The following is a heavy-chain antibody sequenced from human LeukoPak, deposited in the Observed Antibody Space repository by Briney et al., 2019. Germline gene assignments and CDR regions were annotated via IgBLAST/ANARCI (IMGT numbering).Heavy chain of an antibody. CDR3: ASDSGSYSGAFDI. V-gene: IGHV3-53*04. D-gene: IGHD1-26*01. Sequence: GGSLRLSCAASGFTFSTYGMHWLRQAPGKGLEWVSVIYSGGSTYYADSVKGRFTISRHNSKNTLYLQMNSLRAEDTAVYYCASDSGSYSGAFDIWGQGTMVTVSS. CDR1: GFTFSTYG. CDR2: IYSGGST. J-gene: IGHJ3*02.